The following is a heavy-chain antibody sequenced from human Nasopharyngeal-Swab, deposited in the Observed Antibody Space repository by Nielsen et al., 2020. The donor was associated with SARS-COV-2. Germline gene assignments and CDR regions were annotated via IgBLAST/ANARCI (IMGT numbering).Heavy chain of an antibody. V-gene: IGHV7-4-1*02. J-gene: IGHJ4*02. CDR3: ARDRESLNIVVVPADRTYYFDY. D-gene: IGHD2-2*01. Sequence: WVRQAPGQGLEWMGWINTNTGNPTYAQGFTGRFVFSLDTSVSTAYLQISSLKAEDTAVYYCARDRESLNIVVVPADRTYYFDYWGQGTLVTVSS. CDR2: INTNTGNP.